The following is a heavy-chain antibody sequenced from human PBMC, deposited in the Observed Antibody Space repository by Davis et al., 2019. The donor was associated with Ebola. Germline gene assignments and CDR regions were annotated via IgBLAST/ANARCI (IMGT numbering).Heavy chain of an antibody. CDR2: VYYSGST. CDR1: GGSISSSSYY. V-gene: IGHV4-39*07. J-gene: IGHJ4*02. D-gene: IGHD4-17*01. Sequence: MPSETLSLTCTVSGGSISSSSYYWVWIRQPPGKGLEWIGSVYYSGSTYYNPSLKSRLTISGDTSKNQFSLKLTSVTGADTAVYYCAREVAYASDFWGQGTLVTVSS. CDR3: AREVAYASDF.